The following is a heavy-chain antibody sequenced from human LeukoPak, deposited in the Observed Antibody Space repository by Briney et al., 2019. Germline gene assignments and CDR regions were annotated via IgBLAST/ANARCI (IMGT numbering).Heavy chain of an antibody. V-gene: IGHV4-59*01. CDR2: IYYSGST. CDR3: ARDLYSSAYSPFDY. D-gene: IGHD6-19*01. J-gene: IGHJ4*02. CDR1: GGSISSYY. Sequence: PSETLSLTCTVSGGSISSYYWSWIRQPPGKGLEWIGYIYYSGSTNYNPSLKSRVTISVDTSKNQFSLKLSSVTAADTAVYYCARDLYSSAYSPFDYWGQGTLVTVSS.